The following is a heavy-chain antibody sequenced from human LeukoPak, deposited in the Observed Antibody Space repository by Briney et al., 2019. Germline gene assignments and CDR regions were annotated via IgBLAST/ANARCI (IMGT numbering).Heavy chain of an antibody. J-gene: IGHJ4*02. CDR3: ARGQYDFNY. CDR2: IYYSGNT. D-gene: IGHD5-24*01. CDR1: GGTISSGGYY. V-gene: IGHV4-31*03. Sequence: PSETLSLTCTVSGGTISSGGYYWSWIRQHPGKGLEWVGYIYYSGNTYYNPSLKSRVTISVDTSKNQFSLKLSSVTAADTAVYYCARGQYDFNYGGREPWSPSPQ.